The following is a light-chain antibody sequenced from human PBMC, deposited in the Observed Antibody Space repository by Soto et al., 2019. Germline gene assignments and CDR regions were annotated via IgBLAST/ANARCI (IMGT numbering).Light chain of an antibody. CDR3: QQFVSWPIT. V-gene: IGKV3-20*01. CDR1: QSVSSGY. CDR2: GAS. Sequence: EIVLTQSPDTLSLTAGERATLPCRATQSVSSGYLAWYQHKPGQAPRLLMSGASSRATGIPDRFSGSGSGTDFTLTISSLESEDFAVYYCQQFVSWPITFGRGTKVDI. J-gene: IGKJ4*01.